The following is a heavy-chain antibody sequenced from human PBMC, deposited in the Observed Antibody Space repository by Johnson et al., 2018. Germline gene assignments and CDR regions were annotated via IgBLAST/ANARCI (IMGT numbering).Heavy chain of an antibody. CDR2: ISSTSSYV. CDR1: GFMFSSYS. Sequence: VQLVESGGGLVKPGESLRLSCAASGFMFSSYSMNWVRQTPGKGLEWVSCISSTSSYVYYADSVKGRFTISRDTAKNSLFLQLSSLRAADTAFYYCARGPAWRDGYNWDAFDIWGQGTMVTVSS. V-gene: IGHV3-21*01. CDR3: ARGPAWRDGYNWDAFDI. D-gene: IGHD5-24*01. J-gene: IGHJ3*02.